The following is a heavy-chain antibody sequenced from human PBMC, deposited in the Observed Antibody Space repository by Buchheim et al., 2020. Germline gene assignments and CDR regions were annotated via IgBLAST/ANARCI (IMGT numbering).Heavy chain of an antibody. Sequence: QVQLVESGGGVVQPGRSLRLSCAASGFTFSNYAMHWVRQAPGKGLEWVAFISYEDTNKYYADSVKGLFTISRDNSKKTLYLQMNTLRPEDTAVYYCARDEYCSGPICRFGMDVWGQGTT. V-gene: IGHV3-30-3*01. J-gene: IGHJ6*02. CDR3: ARDEYCSGPICRFGMDV. D-gene: IGHD2-15*01. CDR1: GFTFSNYA. CDR2: ISYEDTNK.